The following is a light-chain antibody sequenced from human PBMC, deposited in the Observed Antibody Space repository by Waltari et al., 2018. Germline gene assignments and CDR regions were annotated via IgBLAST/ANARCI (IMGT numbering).Light chain of an antibody. CDR3: CSYAGSSTVV. Sequence: QSALTQPASVSGSPGQSITISCTGTSSDVGSYNIVSWYQQHPGKAPKLMIYEVSKRPSGVSNRVSGSKSGNTASLTIAGLQAEDEADYYCCSYAGSSTVVFGGGTKLTVL. V-gene: IGLV2-23*02. J-gene: IGLJ2*01. CDR1: SSDVGSYNI. CDR2: EVS.